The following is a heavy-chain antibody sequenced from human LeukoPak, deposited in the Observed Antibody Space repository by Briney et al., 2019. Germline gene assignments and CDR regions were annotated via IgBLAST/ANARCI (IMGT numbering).Heavy chain of an antibody. V-gene: IGHV3-23*01. J-gene: IGHJ1*01. CDR1: GGSFSGYY. Sequence: ETLSLTCAVYGGSFSGYYWSWIRQPPGRGLEWVSAISGSGGSTYYADSVKGRFTISRDNSKNTLYLQMNSLRAEDTAVYYCAKDKVVPAAFYFQHWGQGTLVTVSS. CDR3: AKDKVVPAAFYFQH. D-gene: IGHD2-2*01. CDR2: ISGSGGST.